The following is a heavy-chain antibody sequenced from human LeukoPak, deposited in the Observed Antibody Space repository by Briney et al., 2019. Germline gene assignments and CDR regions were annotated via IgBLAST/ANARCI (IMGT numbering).Heavy chain of an antibody. D-gene: IGHD3-22*01. J-gene: IGHJ4*02. CDR2: ISDIGSI. V-gene: IGHV4-59*12. Sequence: SETLSLTCTVSGGSISSYYWSWIRQPPGKGLEWIAYISDIGSINYNPSLKSRVTISLDTSKNQFSLKLSSVTAADTAVYYCARGPGLLLYYFDYWGQGTLVTVSS. CDR3: ARGPGLLLYYFDY. CDR1: GGSISSYY.